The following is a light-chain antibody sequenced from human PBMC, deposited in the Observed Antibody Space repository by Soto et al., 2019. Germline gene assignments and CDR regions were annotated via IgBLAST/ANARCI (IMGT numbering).Light chain of an antibody. Sequence: EIVMTQSPATLSVSPGERATLSCRASQSVSSNLAWYQQKPGQAPRLLIYGASTRATVIPARFSGSGSGTEFTLTISSLQYEDFAVYYCQQYNNWPPLTFGGGTKLEIK. J-gene: IGKJ4*01. CDR2: GAS. CDR3: QQYNNWPPLT. V-gene: IGKV3-15*01. CDR1: QSVSSN.